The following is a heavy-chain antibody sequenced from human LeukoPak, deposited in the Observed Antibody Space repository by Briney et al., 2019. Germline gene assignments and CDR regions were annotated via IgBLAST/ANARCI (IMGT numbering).Heavy chain of an antibody. Sequence: QPGGSLRLSCEASGFTFSRYWMHWVRQAPGKGLGWVSRIKSDGKTNYADSVKGRFTISRDNAKNTVSLQMDSLRAEDTGVYYCARAPSEVGGYYPEYFRHWGQGTLVTVSS. J-gene: IGHJ1*01. D-gene: IGHD3-22*01. CDR1: GFTFSRYW. CDR3: ARAPSEVGGYYPEYFRH. V-gene: IGHV3-74*01. CDR2: IKSDGKT.